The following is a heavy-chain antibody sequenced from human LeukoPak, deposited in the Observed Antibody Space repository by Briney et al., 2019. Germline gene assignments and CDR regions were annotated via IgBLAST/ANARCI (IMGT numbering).Heavy chain of an antibody. CDR3: ARGHYYDSSGYIF. Sequence: SDTLSLTCAVSGYSISISNWWGWIRQPPGKGLEWIGYIYYSGSTYYNPSLKSRVTMSVDTSKNQFSLKLSSVTAADTAVYYCARGHYYDSSGYIFGGQGTLVTVSS. CDR2: IYYSGST. CDR1: GYSISISNW. J-gene: IGHJ4*02. D-gene: IGHD3-22*01. V-gene: IGHV4-28*03.